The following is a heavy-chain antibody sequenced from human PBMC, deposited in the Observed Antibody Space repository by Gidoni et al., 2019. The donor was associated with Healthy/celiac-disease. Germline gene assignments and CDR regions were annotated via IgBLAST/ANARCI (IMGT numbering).Heavy chain of an antibody. V-gene: IGHV1-69*01. D-gene: IGHD2-2*01. CDR1: GGTFSSYA. Sequence: QVQLVQSGAAVKKPGSSVKVSCKASGGTFSSYAISWVRQAPGQGLEWMGGIIPIFGTANYAQKFQGRVTITADESTSTAYMELSSLRSEDTAVYYCARGSRYCSSTSCRYYYYGMDVWGKGTTVTVSS. CDR3: ARGSRYCSSTSCRYYYYGMDV. CDR2: IIPIFGTA. J-gene: IGHJ6*04.